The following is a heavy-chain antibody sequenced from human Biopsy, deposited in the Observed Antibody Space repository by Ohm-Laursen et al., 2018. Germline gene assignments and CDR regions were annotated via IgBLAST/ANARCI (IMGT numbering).Heavy chain of an antibody. V-gene: IGHV1-8*01. CDR2: MNPNSGNT. D-gene: IGHD3-22*01. CDR1: GYTFTNYN. Sequence: SVKVSCKASGYTFTNYNVNWVRQATGQGLEWMGWMNPNSGNTGYAQKFQGRVTMTRNTSISTAYMELSSLTSVDTAVYYCARDFNYDGGGSFNFDYWGQGALVTVSS. J-gene: IGHJ4*02. CDR3: ARDFNYDGGGSFNFDY.